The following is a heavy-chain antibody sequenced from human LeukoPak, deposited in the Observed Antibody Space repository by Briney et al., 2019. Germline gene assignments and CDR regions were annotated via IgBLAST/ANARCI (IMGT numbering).Heavy chain of an antibody. CDR2: INPNSGGT. J-gene: IGHJ6*03. D-gene: IGHD3-10*01. V-gene: IGHV1-2*02. CDR3: ARLSAYYYGSYFYYYMDV. CDR1: GYTFTGYY. Sequence: ASVKVSCKASGYTFTGYYMHWVRRAPGQGLEWMGWINPNSGGTNYAQKFQGRVTMTRDTSISTAYMELSSLRAEDTALYYCARLSAYYYGSYFYYYMDVWGKGTTVTVSS.